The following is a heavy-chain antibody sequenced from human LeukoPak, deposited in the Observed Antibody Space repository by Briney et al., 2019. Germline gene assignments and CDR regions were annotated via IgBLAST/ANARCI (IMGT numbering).Heavy chain of an antibody. J-gene: IGHJ5*02. Sequence: AGGSLRLSCAASGFTFSSYSMNWVRQAPGKGLEWVSYISISSSTIYYGDSVKGRFTISRDNAKNSLYLQMNSLRAEDTAVYYCAAIVVVVAATGNWFDPWGQGTLVTVSS. CDR1: GFTFSSYS. CDR2: ISISSSTI. CDR3: AAIVVVVAATGNWFDP. V-gene: IGHV3-48*01. D-gene: IGHD2-15*01.